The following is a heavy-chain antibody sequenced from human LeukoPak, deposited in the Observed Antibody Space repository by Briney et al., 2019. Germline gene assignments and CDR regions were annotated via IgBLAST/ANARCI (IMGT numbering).Heavy chain of an antibody. V-gene: IGHV1-46*03. J-gene: IGHJ4*02. Sequence: ASVKVSCKASGYTFTSYYMHWVRQAPGQGLEWMGIINPSGGSTSYAQKFQGRATMTRDTSTSTVYMELSSLRSEDTAVYYCARDQSGYYDSWSGYPSMVRKYYFDYWGQGTLVTVSS. D-gene: IGHD3-3*01. CDR1: GYTFTSYY. CDR2: INPSGGST. CDR3: ARDQSGYYDSWSGYPSMVRKYYFDY.